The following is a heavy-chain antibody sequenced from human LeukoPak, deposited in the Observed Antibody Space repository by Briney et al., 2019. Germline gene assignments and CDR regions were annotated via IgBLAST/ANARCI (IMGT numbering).Heavy chain of an antibody. V-gene: IGHV3-30*04. CDR2: ISYDGSNK. CDR1: GFTFSSYA. J-gene: IGHJ5*02. Sequence: GRSLRLSCAASGFTFSSYAMHWVRQAPGRGLEWVAVISYDGSNKYYADSVKGRFTISRDNSKNTLYLQMNSLRAEDTAVYYCARDHIPVTMVRGVILESNWFDPWGQGTLVTVSS. CDR3: ARDHIPVTMVRGVILESNWFDP. D-gene: IGHD3-10*01.